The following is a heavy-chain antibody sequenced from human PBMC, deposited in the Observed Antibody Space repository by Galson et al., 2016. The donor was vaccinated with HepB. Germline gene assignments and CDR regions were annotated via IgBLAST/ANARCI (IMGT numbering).Heavy chain of an antibody. Sequence: SETLSLTCVVYRASLNNNYWSWVRQPPGKGLEWLGEITHSGDNNYNPSLKSRVTISADTSSSQFFLKMTSVTAADTAMYYCATLERRPSWHYYFDSWGQGTLVTVSS. CDR2: ITHSGDN. V-gene: IGHV4-34*01. J-gene: IGHJ4*02. D-gene: IGHD3-3*02. CDR1: RASLNNNY. CDR3: ATLERRPSWHYYFDS.